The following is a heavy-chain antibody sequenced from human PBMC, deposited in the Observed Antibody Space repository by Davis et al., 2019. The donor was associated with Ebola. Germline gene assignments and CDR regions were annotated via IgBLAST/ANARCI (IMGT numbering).Heavy chain of an antibody. V-gene: IGHV3-23*01. CDR3: TKSPGGVTFDYMDA. J-gene: IGHJ6*03. D-gene: IGHD3-16*01. CDR2: LNFRGDEP. CDR1: GFDFTTYA. Sequence: GESLKISCVVSGFDFTTYAMTWVRQAPGKGLEWVASLNFRGDEPFYAASVRGRFTISRDNSQKTLFLQMNTLRDDDSATYYCTKSPGGVTFDYMDAWGKGTVVTVSS.